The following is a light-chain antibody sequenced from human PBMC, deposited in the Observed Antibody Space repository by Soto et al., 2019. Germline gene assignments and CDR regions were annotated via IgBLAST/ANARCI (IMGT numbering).Light chain of an antibody. V-gene: IGKV1-12*01. J-gene: IGKJ4*01. CDR2: AAS. CDR1: QDISSW. Sequence: DIQMTQSPSSVSASVGDTVTITCRASQDISSWLAWFQQKPGRAPKLLLYAASSLQSGVPPRFSGSGSGADFTLNISSLQPEDFATYYCQQAHSFPLTFGGGTKVEIK. CDR3: QQAHSFPLT.